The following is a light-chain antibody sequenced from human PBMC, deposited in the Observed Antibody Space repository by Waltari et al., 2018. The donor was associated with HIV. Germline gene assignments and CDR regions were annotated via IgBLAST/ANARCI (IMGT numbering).Light chain of an antibody. V-gene: IGKV3-20*01. Sequence: EIVLTQSPGTLSLSPGERATLSCRASQSVSSSYLAWYQQKPGQAPRLLIYGASSRATGIPYRFSCSGSGTDFTLTISRLEPEDFAVYYCQQYGSSPPNTFGQGTKLEIK. CDR3: QQYGSSPPNT. CDR1: QSVSSSY. CDR2: GAS. J-gene: IGKJ2*01.